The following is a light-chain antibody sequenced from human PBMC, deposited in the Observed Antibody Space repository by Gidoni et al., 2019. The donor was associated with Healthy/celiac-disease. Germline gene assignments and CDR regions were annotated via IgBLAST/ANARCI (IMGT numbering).Light chain of an antibody. Sequence: DIQMTQSPSSLSASVGDRVTITCQASQDISNYLNWSQQKSGKAPKLLIYDASNLETGVPSRFNGSGSGTDFTFTISSLQPEDIATYYCQQYDNLPPSITFGQGTRLEIK. CDR1: QDISNY. V-gene: IGKV1-33*01. J-gene: IGKJ5*01. CDR2: DAS. CDR3: QQYDNLPPSIT.